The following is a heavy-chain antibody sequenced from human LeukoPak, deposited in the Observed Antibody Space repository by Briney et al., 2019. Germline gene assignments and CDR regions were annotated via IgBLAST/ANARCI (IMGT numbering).Heavy chain of an antibody. J-gene: IGHJ5*02. D-gene: IGHD2-2*01. CDR2: FDPEDGET. CDR1: GYTLTELS. Sequence: ASVKVSCKVSGYTLTELSMRWVRQAPGKGLEWMGGFDPEDGETIYAQKFQGRVTMTEDTSTDTAYMELSSLRSEDTAVYYCATRRAVPNWFDPWGQGTLVTVSS. CDR3: ATRRAVPNWFDP. V-gene: IGHV1-24*01.